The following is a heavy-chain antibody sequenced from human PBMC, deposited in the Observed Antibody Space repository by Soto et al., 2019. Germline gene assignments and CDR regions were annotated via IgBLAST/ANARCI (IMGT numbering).Heavy chain of an antibody. Sequence: GGSLRLSCAASGFTFSSYSMNWVRQAPGKGLEWVSYISSSSSTIYYADSVKGRFTISRDNAKNSLYLQMNSLRAEDTAVYYCARDEIVGATLFDYWGQGTLVTVSS. V-gene: IGHV3-48*01. CDR1: GFTFSSYS. D-gene: IGHD1-26*01. CDR2: ISSSSSTI. CDR3: ARDEIVGATLFDY. J-gene: IGHJ4*02.